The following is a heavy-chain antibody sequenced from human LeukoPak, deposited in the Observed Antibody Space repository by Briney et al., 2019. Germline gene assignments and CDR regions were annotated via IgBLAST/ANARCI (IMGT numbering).Heavy chain of an antibody. CDR2: IYYSGST. Sequence: SQTLSLTCTVSGGSISSSSYYWGWIRQPPGKGLEWIRSIYYSGSTYYNPSLKSRVTISVDTSKNQFSLKLSSVTAADTAVYYCARVYTVTTAGYYYYGMDVWGQGTTVTVSS. D-gene: IGHD4-17*01. CDR3: ARVYTVTTAGYYYYGMDV. V-gene: IGHV4-39*07. J-gene: IGHJ6*02. CDR1: GGSISSSSYY.